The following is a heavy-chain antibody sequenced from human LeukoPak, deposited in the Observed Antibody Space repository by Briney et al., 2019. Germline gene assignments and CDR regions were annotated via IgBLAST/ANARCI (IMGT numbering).Heavy chain of an antibody. J-gene: IGHJ4*02. CDR2: ISGSGGST. CDR1: GFTFSSYA. Sequence: GGSLTLSCAASGFTFSSYAMSWVRQAPGKGLEWVSAISGSGGSTYYADSVKARFTISRDNSKNTLYLQMNSLRAEDTAVYYCAKCRPLLRFLEWLLSTDYWGQGTLVTVSS. V-gene: IGHV3-23*01. CDR3: AKCRPLLRFLEWLLSTDY. D-gene: IGHD3-3*01.